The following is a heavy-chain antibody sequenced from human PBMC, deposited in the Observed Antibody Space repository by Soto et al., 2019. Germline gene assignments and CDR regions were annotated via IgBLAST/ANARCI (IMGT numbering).Heavy chain of an antibody. CDR2: ISHDGRNK. V-gene: IGHV3-30*03. Sequence: QVQLVESGGGVVQPGGSLRLSCAASGFTFSSSGMHWVRQAPGKGLEWVAVISHDGRNKYYGEYVKGRFSIARDNSNNTLHLQMNTLRAEETAVYFWAIAVGNRYYYGSGSFYFDHWGQGILVNVSS. D-gene: IGHD3-10*01. CDR1: GFTFSSSG. CDR3: AIAVGNRYYYGSGSFYFDH. J-gene: IGHJ4*02.